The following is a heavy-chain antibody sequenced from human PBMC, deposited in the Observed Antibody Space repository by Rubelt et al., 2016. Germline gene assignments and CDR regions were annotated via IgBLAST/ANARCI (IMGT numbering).Heavy chain of an antibody. J-gene: IGHJ4*02. CDR3: ARDRSIAAAGTGFDY. Sequence: NHSGSTNYNPSLKSRVTISVDTSKNQFSLKLSSVTAADTAVYYCARDRSIAAAGTGFDYWGQGTLVTVSS. V-gene: IGHV4-34*01. D-gene: IGHD6-13*01. CDR2: NHSGST.